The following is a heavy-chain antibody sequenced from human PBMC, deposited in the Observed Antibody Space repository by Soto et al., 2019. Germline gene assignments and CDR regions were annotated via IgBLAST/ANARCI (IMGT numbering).Heavy chain of an antibody. Sequence: QVQLQQWGAGLLKPSETLSLTCAVYGGSFSGYYWSWIRQPPGKGLEWIGEINHSGSTNYNPSLKSRVTISVDTSKNQFSLKLSSVTAADTAVYYCARAARFIAARPNDWFDPWGQGTLVTVSS. CDR3: ARAARFIAARPNDWFDP. CDR2: INHSGST. CDR1: GGSFSGYY. J-gene: IGHJ5*02. D-gene: IGHD6-6*01. V-gene: IGHV4-34*01.